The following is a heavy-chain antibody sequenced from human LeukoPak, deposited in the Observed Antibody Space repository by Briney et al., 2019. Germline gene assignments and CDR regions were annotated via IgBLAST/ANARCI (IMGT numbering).Heavy chain of an antibody. D-gene: IGHD2-15*01. V-gene: IGHV1-18*01. CDR2: ISAYNGNT. J-gene: IGHJ4*02. CDR3: ARDRAGYCSGGSCPYFDY. CDR1: GYTFTSYG. Sequence: ASVKVSCKASGYTFTSYGISWVRQAPGQGLEWMGWISAYNGNTNYAQKLQGRVTMTTDTSTSTAYMELRSLRFDDTAVYYCARDRAGYCSGGSCPYFDYWGQGTLVTVSS.